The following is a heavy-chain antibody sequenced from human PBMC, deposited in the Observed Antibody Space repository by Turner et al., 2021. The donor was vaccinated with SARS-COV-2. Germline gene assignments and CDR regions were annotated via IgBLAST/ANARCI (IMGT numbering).Heavy chain of an antibody. D-gene: IGHD6-19*01. J-gene: IGHJ4*02. Sequence: QVQLVESGGGVVQPGRSLRLSCEASGFTFSNHGMHWARQAPGKGLEWVTIIWNDGSNKYYTDSVRGRFTISRDNSKNTLYLQMNSLRAEDTAVYYCARGCGGRSGCFLIDYWGQGTLVTVSS. CDR3: ARGCGGRSGCFLIDY. CDR1: GFTFSNHG. V-gene: IGHV3-33*01. CDR2: IWNDGSNK.